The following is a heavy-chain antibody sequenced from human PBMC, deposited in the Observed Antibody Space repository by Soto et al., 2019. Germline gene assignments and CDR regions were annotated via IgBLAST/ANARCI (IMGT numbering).Heavy chain of an antibody. Sequence: SEMSLTCAVYGGSFSGYYWSWIRQPPGKGLEWIGEINHSGSTNYNPSLKSRVTISVDTSKNQFSLKLGSVTAADTAVYYCARASSGDVVVPAAIYIFDYWGQGTLVTVSS. V-gene: IGHV4-34*01. CDR1: GGSFSGYY. J-gene: IGHJ4*02. CDR3: ARASSGDVVVPAAIYIFDY. D-gene: IGHD2-2*02. CDR2: INHSGST.